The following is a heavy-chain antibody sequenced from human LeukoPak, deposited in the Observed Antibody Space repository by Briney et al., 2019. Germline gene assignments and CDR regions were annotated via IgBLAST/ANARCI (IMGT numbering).Heavy chain of an antibody. D-gene: IGHD5-18*01. Sequence: SETLSLTCTVSGGSISSYYWSWIRQPPGKGLEWIGYIYYSGSTNYNPSLKSRVTISVDTSKNQFSLKLSSVTAADTAVYYCARAYGYSYGRNWFDPWGQGTLVTVSS. J-gene: IGHJ5*02. V-gene: IGHV4-59*12. CDR3: ARAYGYSYGRNWFDP. CDR1: GGSISSYY. CDR2: IYYSGST.